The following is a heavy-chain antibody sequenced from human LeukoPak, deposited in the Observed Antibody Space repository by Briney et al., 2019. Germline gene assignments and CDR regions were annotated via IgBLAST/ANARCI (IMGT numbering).Heavy chain of an antibody. CDR1: GYTFTSYG. Sequence: GASVKVSCKASGYTFTSYGISWVRQAPGQGPEWMGWISAYNGNTNYAQKLQGRVTMTTDTSTSTAYMELRSLRSDDTAVYYCARGYCSSTSCYENWFDPWGQGTLVTVSS. D-gene: IGHD2-2*01. V-gene: IGHV1-18*01. J-gene: IGHJ5*02. CDR2: ISAYNGNT. CDR3: ARGYCSSTSCYENWFDP.